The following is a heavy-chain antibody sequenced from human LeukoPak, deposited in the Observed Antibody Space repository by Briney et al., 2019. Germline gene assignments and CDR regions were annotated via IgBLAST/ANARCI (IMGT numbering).Heavy chain of an antibody. V-gene: IGHV1-18*04. CDR2: ISAYNGNT. CDR3: ARGIDSASPPLGTFEI. D-gene: IGHD1-26*01. Sequence: ASVKVSCKASGYTFTSYGITWVRQAPGQGLEWVGWISAYNGNTNYEQKLQGRVTMARDTSTSTVYMELRSLRSDDTAVYYCARGIDSASPPLGTFEIWGQGTMVTVSS. CDR1: GYTFTSYG. J-gene: IGHJ3*02.